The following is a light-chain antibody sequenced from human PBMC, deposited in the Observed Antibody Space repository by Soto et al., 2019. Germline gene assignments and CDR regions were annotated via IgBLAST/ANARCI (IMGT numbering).Light chain of an antibody. V-gene: IGKV3-15*01. J-gene: IGKJ3*01. CDR2: YAS. CDR1: ESVHRN. CDR3: QHYSNWPPT. Sequence: EVVMTQSPATLSVSPGERVTLSCRASESVHRNLAWYQQKPGQGPSLLIYYASTRATGDTDRFTGSGSGTEFHRTISSLQSEDCGVYHCQHYSNWPPTFGPGTKVEIK.